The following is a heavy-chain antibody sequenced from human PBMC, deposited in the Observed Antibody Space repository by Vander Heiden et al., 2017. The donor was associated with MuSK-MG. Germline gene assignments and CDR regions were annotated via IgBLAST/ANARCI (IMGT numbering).Heavy chain of an antibody. J-gene: IGHJ4*02. CDR2: ISYDGSNK. V-gene: IGHV3-30-3*01. CDR3: ARDGIPFWSGYYIDPSYFDY. D-gene: IGHD3-3*01. Sequence: QVQLVESGGGVVQPGRSLRLPCAASGFTFSSYAMHSVRQAPGKVLEWVAVISYDGSNKYYADSVKGRFTISRDNSKNTLYLQMNSLRAEDTAVYYCARDGIPFWSGYYIDPSYFDYWGQGTLVTVSS. CDR1: GFTFSSYA.